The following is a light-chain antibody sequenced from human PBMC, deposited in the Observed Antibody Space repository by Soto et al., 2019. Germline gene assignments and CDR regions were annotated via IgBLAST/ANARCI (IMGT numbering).Light chain of an antibody. V-gene: IGKV3-11*01. CDR2: DAS. J-gene: IGKJ2*01. CDR3: QHRSNWPYT. CDR1: QSVSSY. Sequence: EIVLTQSPATLSLSPGARATLSCRASQSVSSYLAWYQQKPGQAPRLLISDASNRATGIPARFSGSGSGPDFPLTIISREPEGCEVYYFQHRSNWPYTFGQGDK.